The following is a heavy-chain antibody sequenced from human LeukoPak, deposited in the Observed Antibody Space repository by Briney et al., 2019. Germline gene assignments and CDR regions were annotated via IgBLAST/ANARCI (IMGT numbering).Heavy chain of an antibody. D-gene: IGHD3-10*01. Sequence: PGGSLRLSCAASGFTVSSNYMNWVRQPPGKGLEWVSNIGTSSTTIYYADSVKGRFTISRDNAKNSLYLQMSSLRADDTAVYYCARDRGIWFGEGAFDYWGQGTLVTVSS. CDR1: GFTVSSNY. CDR2: IGTSSTTI. J-gene: IGHJ4*02. V-gene: IGHV3-48*01. CDR3: ARDRGIWFGEGAFDY.